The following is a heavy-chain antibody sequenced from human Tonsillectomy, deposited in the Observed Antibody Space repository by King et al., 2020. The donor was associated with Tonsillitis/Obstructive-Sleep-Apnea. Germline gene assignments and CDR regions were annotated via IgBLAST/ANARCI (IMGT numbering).Heavy chain of an antibody. CDR1: GFTFSSND. J-gene: IGHJ6*03. Sequence: QLVESGGGLVQPGGSLRLSCAASGFTFSSNDMHWVRQATGKGLEWVSTIAIAGDTYYPGSVKGRFTISRENAKNSLYLQMNSLRAGDTAVYYCARGNYDILTGPNYYMDVWGKGTTVTVSS. D-gene: IGHD3-9*01. CDR3: ARGNYDILTGPNYYMDV. CDR2: IAIAGDT. V-gene: IGHV3-13*04.